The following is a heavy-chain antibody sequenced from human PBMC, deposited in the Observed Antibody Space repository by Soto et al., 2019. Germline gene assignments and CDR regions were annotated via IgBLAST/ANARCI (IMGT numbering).Heavy chain of an antibody. D-gene: IGHD1-1*01. J-gene: IGHJ3*02. CDR1: GYSFTPFW. Sequence: GESLKISCKASGYSFTPFWIGWVRQMPGKGLEWMGFIYPGDSDTRYSPSFQGQVTISADKSISTAYLQWGSLKASDTAMYYCASRKKTSDAFDIWGQGTMVTVSS. CDR2: IYPGDSDT. V-gene: IGHV5-51*01. CDR3: ASRKKTSDAFDI.